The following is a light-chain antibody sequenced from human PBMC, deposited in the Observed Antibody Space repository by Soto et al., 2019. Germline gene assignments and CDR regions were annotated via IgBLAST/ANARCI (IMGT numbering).Light chain of an antibody. CDR2: WAS. CDR1: QSVLYSSNNKNY. CDR3: HQYYSTPSIT. Sequence: DIVMTQSPDSLAVSLGERATINCKSSQSVLYSSNNKNYLAWYQQKPGQPPKLLIYWASTRESGVPDRFSGSGSGTDFTLTISSLQAEDVAVYYCHQYYSTPSITFGQGTRLEIK. J-gene: IGKJ5*01. V-gene: IGKV4-1*01.